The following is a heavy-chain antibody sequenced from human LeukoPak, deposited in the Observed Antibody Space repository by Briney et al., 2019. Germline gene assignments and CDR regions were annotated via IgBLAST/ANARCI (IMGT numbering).Heavy chain of an antibody. V-gene: IGHV3-23*01. Sequence: GGSLRLSCAASRFTFNTYAVNWVRQAPGKGLEWVSAISGNGDITYYADSVRGRFTISRDNSKNTLYLQMNSLRAEDTAVYYCAKIRPRAEYHYFDYWGQGTLVTVSS. D-gene: IGHD2-2*02. CDR2: ISGNGDIT. CDR3: AKIRPRAEYHYFDY. CDR1: RFTFNTYA. J-gene: IGHJ4*02.